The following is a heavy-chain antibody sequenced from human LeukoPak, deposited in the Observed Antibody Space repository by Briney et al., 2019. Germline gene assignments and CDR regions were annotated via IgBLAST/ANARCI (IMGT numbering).Heavy chain of an antibody. V-gene: IGHV4-34*01. CDR1: GGSFSGYY. CDR2: INHSGST. J-gene: IGHJ4*02. CDR3: ARGGDFWSGYYERRYYFDY. Sequence: SETLSLTCAVYGGSFSGYYWSWIRQPPGKGLEWIGEINHSGSTNYNPSLKSRVTMSVDTSKNQFSLKLSSVTAADTAVYYCARGGDFWSGYYERRYYFDYWGQGTLVTVSS. D-gene: IGHD3-3*01.